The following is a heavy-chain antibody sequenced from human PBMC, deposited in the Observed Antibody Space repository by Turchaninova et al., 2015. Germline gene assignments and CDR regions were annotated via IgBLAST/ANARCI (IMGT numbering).Heavy chain of an antibody. D-gene: IGHD6-13*01. Sequence: QVQLRESGPGLVKPSETLSRTCTVSGDSLSSYYWHWIRQPAGKGLEWIGRIHTRGSTDYNPSLKSRVTISVDKSKNQFSLKLSSVTAADTAVYYCARDVAAAGWGFDYWGQGTLVTVSS. CDR3: ARDVAAAGWGFDY. CDR1: GDSLSSYY. V-gene: IGHV4-4*07. J-gene: IGHJ4*02. CDR2: IHTRGST.